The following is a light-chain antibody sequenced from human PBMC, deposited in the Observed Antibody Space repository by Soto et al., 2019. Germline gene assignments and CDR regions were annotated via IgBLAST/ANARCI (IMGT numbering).Light chain of an antibody. CDR1: QGISNW. J-gene: IGKJ2*01. Sequence: DIQMTQSPSSVSASVGDRVTITCRASQGISNWLAWYQQKPGKAPKLLIYAASSLQPGVPSRFSGSGSGTDYTLTNSSLQPEDFATYYCQQANSFPPMYTFGQGTKLEIK. CDR2: AAS. CDR3: QQANSFPPMYT. V-gene: IGKV1D-12*01.